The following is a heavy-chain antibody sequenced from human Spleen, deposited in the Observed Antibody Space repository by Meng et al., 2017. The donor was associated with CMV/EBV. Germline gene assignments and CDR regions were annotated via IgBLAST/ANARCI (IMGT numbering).Heavy chain of an antibody. J-gene: IGHJ6*02. CDR3: ARDTVYYGMDV. V-gene: IGHV4-59*01. Sequence: SETLSLTCTVSGGSISSYYWSWIRQPPGKGLEWIGYIYYSGSTNYNPSLKSRVTISVDTSKNQFSLKLSPVTAADTAVYYFARDTVYYGMDVWGQGTTVTVSS. CDR2: IYYSGST. D-gene: IGHD2-8*02. CDR1: GGSISSYY.